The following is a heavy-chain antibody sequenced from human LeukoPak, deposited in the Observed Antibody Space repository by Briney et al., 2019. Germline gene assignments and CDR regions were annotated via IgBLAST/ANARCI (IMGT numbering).Heavy chain of an antibody. Sequence: PGGSLRLSCAASGFTFSDYYMSWIRQAPGKGLEWVSYISSSGSTIYYADYVKGRFTISRDNSNNPLFVQMNGLRAEDTAVYFCAKSRSGSANWALQIFDNWGQGTLVTVSS. V-gene: IGHV3-11*01. CDR2: ISSSGSTI. CDR3: AKSRSGSANWALQIFDN. D-gene: IGHD1-1*01. J-gene: IGHJ4*02. CDR1: GFTFSDYY.